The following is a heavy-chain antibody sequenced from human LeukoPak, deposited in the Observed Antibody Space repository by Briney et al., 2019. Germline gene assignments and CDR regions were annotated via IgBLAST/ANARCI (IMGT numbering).Heavy chain of an antibody. CDR1: GFTVSSNY. CDR3: AKEDTAMVTGVDY. Sequence: PGGSLRLSCTASGFTVSSNYMSWVRQAPGKGLEWVSVIRSDGSTNHADSVEGRFTISRDNSKNTLYLQMNSLRAEDTAVYYCAKEDTAMVTGVDYWGQGTLVTVSS. J-gene: IGHJ4*02. D-gene: IGHD5-18*01. V-gene: IGHV3-53*05. CDR2: IRSDGST.